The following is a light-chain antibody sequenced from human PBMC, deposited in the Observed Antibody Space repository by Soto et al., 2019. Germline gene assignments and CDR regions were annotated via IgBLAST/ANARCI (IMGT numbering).Light chain of an antibody. V-gene: IGLV1-47*01. Sequence: QSVLTQPPSASETPGQRVTISCTGSNSNIGNNFAYWYQQFPGTAPKLLISRNNQRPSGVPDRFSGSKSGTSASLAISGLRSEDEADYYCQSYDSSLSGVVFGGGTQLTVL. J-gene: IGLJ2*01. CDR3: QSYDSSLSGVV. CDR2: RNN. CDR1: NSNIGNNF.